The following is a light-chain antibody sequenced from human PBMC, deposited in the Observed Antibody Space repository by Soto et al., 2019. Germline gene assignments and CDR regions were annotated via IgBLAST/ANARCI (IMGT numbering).Light chain of an antibody. V-gene: IGLV2-8*01. Sequence: SALTQPPSASGSPGQSVTISCTGTSSDVGGHNYVSWYQQHPGEAPKLLIYEVNKRPSRVPDRFSGSKSGNTASLTVSGLQTEDEADYYCSSYTGSNSFNVFGGGTKLTVL. CDR3: SSYTGSNSFNV. J-gene: IGLJ2*01. CDR2: EVN. CDR1: SSDVGGHNY.